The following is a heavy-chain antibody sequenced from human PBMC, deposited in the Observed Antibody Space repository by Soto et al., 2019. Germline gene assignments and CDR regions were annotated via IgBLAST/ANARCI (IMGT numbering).Heavy chain of an antibody. CDR3: ARALGPGIAAAGTEGWFDP. CDR1: GYTFTGYY. V-gene: IGHV1-2*02. Sequence: QVQLVQSGAEVKKPGASVKVSCKASGYTFTGYYMHWVRQAPGQGLEWMGWINPKSGGTNYAQKCQGMVTRTRDTSNSTANMELSRLRSDDTAVYYCARALGPGIAAAGTEGWFDPWGQGTLVTVSS. CDR2: INPKSGGT. D-gene: IGHD6-13*01. J-gene: IGHJ5*02.